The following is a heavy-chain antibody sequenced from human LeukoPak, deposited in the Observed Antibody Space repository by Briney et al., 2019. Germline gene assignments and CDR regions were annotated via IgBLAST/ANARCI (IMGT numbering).Heavy chain of an antibody. Sequence: GGSLRLSCAASGFTFSSYAMSWVRQAPGKGLEGVSAISGSGGSTYYADSVKGRFTISRDNSKNTLYLQMNSLRAEDTAVYYCAKDSLRITMVRGVIGNWYFDLWGRGTLVTVSS. D-gene: IGHD3-10*01. CDR1: GFTFSSYA. CDR3: AKDSLRITMVRGVIGNWYFDL. V-gene: IGHV3-23*01. J-gene: IGHJ2*01. CDR2: ISGSGGST.